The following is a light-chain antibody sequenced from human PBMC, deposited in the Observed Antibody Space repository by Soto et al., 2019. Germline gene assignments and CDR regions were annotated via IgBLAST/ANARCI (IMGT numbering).Light chain of an antibody. V-gene: IGKV3-20*01. Sequence: EIVLTQSPGTLSLSPGERATLSCRASQSISSSFLAWYQQRPGQAPRLLIHGVSSKAAGIPDRFSGSGSGTDFTLTINRLDPEDFALYFCQQYGSSPFTFGPGTQLEIK. J-gene: IGKJ3*01. CDR1: QSISSSF. CDR3: QQYGSSPFT. CDR2: GVS.